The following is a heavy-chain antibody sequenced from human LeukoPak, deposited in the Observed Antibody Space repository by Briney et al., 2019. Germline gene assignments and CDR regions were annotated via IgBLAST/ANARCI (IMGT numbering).Heavy chain of an antibody. CDR1: GGSISSGDYY. CDR2: IYYSGST. D-gene: IGHD7-27*01. Sequence: SETLSLTCTVSGGSISSGDYYWSWIRQPPGKGLEWIGYIYYSGSTYYNPSLKSRVTITVDTSKNQFSLKLSSVTAADTAVYYCARLRTSLGITFDYWGQGTLVTVSS. J-gene: IGHJ4*02. V-gene: IGHV4-30-4*02. CDR3: ARLRTSLGITFDY.